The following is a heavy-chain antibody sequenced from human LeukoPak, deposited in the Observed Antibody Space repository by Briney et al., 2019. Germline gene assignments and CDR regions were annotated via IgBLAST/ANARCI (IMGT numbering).Heavy chain of an antibody. J-gene: IGHJ2*01. CDR2: INSDGSST. CDR3: ARDRGGSYYYWYFDL. D-gene: IGHD1-26*01. CDR1: GFPFSSYW. Sequence: GGSLRLSCAASGFPFSSYWMHWVRQAPGKGLVWVSRINSDGSSTNYADSVKGRFTISRDNSKNTLYLQMNSLRAEDTAVYYCARDRGGSYYYWYFDLWGRGTLVTVSS. V-gene: IGHV3-74*01.